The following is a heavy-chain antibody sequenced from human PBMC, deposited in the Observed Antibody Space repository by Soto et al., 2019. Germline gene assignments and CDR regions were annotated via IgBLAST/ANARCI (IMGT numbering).Heavy chain of an antibody. CDR3: ARGISEAAASRPFDV. CDR1: NGSINDYY. Sequence: HVQLQESGPGLVKPSETLSLTCIVSNGSINDYYWTWIRQPPGKGLEWIGYISYSGTTHYSPSLKSRVTISVDTSKNQFSLKLTSVTAADTAVYYCARGISEAAASRPFDVWGQGTMVTVSS. V-gene: IGHV4-59*01. D-gene: IGHD6-13*01. CDR2: ISYSGTT. J-gene: IGHJ3*01.